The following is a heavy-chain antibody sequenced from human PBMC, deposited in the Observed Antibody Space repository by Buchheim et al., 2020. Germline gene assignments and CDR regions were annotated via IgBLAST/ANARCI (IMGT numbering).Heavy chain of an antibody. CDR1: GGSISSSSYY. V-gene: IGHV4-39*01. D-gene: IGHD6-19*01. CDR2: IYYSGST. J-gene: IGHJ4*02. CDR3: ARLEAVAGTEDFDY. Sequence: QLQLQESGPGLVKPSETLSLTCTVSGGSISSSSYYWGWIRQPPGKGLEWIGSIYYSGSTYSNPSLKSRVTISVDTSKNQFSLKLSSVTAADTAVYYCARLEAVAGTEDFDYWGQGTL.